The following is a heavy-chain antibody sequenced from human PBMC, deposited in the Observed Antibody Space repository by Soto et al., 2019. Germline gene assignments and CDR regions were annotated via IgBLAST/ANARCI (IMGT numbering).Heavy chain of an antibody. CDR2: MNPNSGNT. D-gene: IGHD6-19*01. V-gene: IGHV1-8*01. J-gene: IGHJ4*02. CDR3: AREVAVTGADY. CDR1: GDTFTSYD. Sequence: QVQLVQSGAEVKKPGASVKVSCTASGDTFTSYDINWVRQAAGQGLEWMGWMNPNSGNTAYAKKFQGRVTKTRNTTISTAYMELSCLRPDDTAVYYGAREVAVTGADYWGQGTLVTVSS.